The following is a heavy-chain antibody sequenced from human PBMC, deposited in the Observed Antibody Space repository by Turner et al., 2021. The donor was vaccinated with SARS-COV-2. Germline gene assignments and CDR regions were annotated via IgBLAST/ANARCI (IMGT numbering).Heavy chain of an antibody. CDR1: GYTFTDYY. V-gene: IGHV1-2*02. CDR3: SRNYGRNSRWFDP. J-gene: IGHJ5*02. D-gene: IGHD1-7*01. CDR2: IGPSSGGT. Sequence: QVQLVQSGAVVKAPGASVTVSCKASGYTFTDYYIHWVRQAPGQGLEWMGWIGPSSGGTNYAQRFQGMITMTRDTSISTAYMELSSLRADDTAVYYCSRNYGRNSRWFDPWGQGTLVTVSS.